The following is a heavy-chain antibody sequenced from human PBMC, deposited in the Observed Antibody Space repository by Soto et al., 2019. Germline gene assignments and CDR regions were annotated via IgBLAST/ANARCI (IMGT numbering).Heavy chain of an antibody. CDR2: ISWNSGSI. J-gene: IGHJ4*02. V-gene: IGHV3-9*01. Sequence: EVQLVESGGGLVQPGRSLRLSCAASGFTFDDYAMHWVRQAPGKGLEWVSGISWNSGSIGYADSVKGRFTISRDNAKNSLYLQMNSLRVDDTAVYYCARDGVVTSGYYYGGQGTLVTVSS. CDR3: ARDGVVTSGYYY. D-gene: IGHD3-22*01. CDR1: GFTFDDYA.